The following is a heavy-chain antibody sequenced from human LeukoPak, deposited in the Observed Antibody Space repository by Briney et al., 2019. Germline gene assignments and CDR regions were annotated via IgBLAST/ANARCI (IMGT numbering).Heavy chain of an antibody. Sequence: SETLSLTCAVYGGSFSGYYWSWIRQPPGKGLEWIGEINHSGSTNYNPSLKSRVTISVDTSKNQFSLKLSSVTAADTAVYYCARGSQEGITFFGVVTVYYYGMDVWGQGTTVTVSS. CDR3: ARGSQEGITFFGVVTVYYYGMDV. V-gene: IGHV4-34*01. CDR2: INHSGST. J-gene: IGHJ6*02. CDR1: GGSFSGYY. D-gene: IGHD3-3*01.